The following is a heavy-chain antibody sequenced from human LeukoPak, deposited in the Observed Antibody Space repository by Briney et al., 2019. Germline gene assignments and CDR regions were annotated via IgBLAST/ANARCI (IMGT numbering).Heavy chain of an antibody. Sequence: SVKVSCKASGGTFSSYAISWVRQAPGQGLEWMGRIIPILGIANYAQKFQGRVTITADKSTSTACMELSSLRSEDTAMYYCAREETGDSPRYWYFDLWGRGTLVTVSS. D-gene: IGHD7-27*01. CDR2: IIPILGIA. V-gene: IGHV1-69*04. CDR1: GGTFSSYA. CDR3: AREETGDSPRYWYFDL. J-gene: IGHJ2*01.